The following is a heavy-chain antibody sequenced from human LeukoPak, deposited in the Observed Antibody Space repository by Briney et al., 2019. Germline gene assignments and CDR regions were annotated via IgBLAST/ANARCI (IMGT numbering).Heavy chain of an antibody. CDR2: IWYDGSNR. CDR3: GRVFCGGNCYSPPLPDY. D-gene: IGHD2-21*02. J-gene: IGHJ4*02. V-gene: IGHV3-33*01. Sequence: PGGSLRLSCAASGFIFSSFGMEWVRQAPGKGLDWVAGIWYDGSNRNYADSVKGRFTISRDNSKNTLFLQMDSLRAVDTAVYYCGRVFCGGNCYSPPLPDYWGQGTLVTVSA. CDR1: GFIFSSFG.